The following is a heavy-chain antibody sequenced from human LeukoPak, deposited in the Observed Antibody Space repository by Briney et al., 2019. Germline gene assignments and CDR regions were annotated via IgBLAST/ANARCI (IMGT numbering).Heavy chain of an antibody. CDR1: GYTLTELS. V-gene: IGHV1-24*01. Sequence: ASVKVSCKVSGYTLTELSMHWVRQAPGKGLEWMGGFDPEDGETIYAQKFQGRVTMTEDTSTDTAYMELSSLRSEATAVYYCATDLTYHSMVRGVIGSYWGQGTLVTVSS. D-gene: IGHD3-10*01. CDR2: FDPEDGET. J-gene: IGHJ4*02. CDR3: ATDLTYHSMVRGVIGSY.